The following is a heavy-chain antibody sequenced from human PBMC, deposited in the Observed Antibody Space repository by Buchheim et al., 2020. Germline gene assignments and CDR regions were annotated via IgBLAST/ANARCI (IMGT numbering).Heavy chain of an antibody. CDR3: ASEFPTPSDCTNGVCYNDY. CDR1: GFTFSSYS. J-gene: IGHJ4*02. V-gene: IGHV3-48*01. Sequence: EVQLVESGGGLVQPGGSLRLSCAASGFTFSSYSMNWVRQAPGKGLEWVSYISSSSSTIYYADSVKGRFTISRANAKNSLYLQMNSLRAEDTAVYYCASEFPTPSDCTNGVCYNDYWGQGTL. CDR2: ISSSSSTI. D-gene: IGHD2-8*01.